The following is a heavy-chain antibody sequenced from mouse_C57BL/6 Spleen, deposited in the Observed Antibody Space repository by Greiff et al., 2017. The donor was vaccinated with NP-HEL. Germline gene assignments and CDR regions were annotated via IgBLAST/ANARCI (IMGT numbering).Heavy chain of an antibody. CDR2: IHPNSGST. CDR3: ARDYYGYPGNYFDY. J-gene: IGHJ2*01. D-gene: IGHD2-2*01. V-gene: IGHV1-64*01. CDR1: GYTFTSYW. Sequence: QVHVKQSGAELVKPGASVKLSCKASGYTFTSYWMHWVKQRPGQGLEWIGMIHPNSGSTNYNEKFKSKATLTVDKSSSTAYMQLCSLTSEDSAVYYCARDYYGYPGNYFDYWGQGTTLTVSS.